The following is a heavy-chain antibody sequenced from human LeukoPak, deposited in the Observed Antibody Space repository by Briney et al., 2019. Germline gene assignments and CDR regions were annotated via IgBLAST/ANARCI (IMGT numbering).Heavy chain of an antibody. J-gene: IGHJ5*02. CDR3: ARDLVSSSWHSRNNWFDP. D-gene: IGHD6-13*01. V-gene: IGHV3-21*01. CDR2: ISSSSSYV. Sequence: GGSLRLSCAASGFTFSSYSMNWVRQAPGKGLEWVSSISSSSSYVYYADSVKGRFTISRDNAKNSLYLQMNSLRAEDTAVYYCARDLVSSSWHSRNNWFDPWGQGTLVTVSS. CDR1: GFTFSSYS.